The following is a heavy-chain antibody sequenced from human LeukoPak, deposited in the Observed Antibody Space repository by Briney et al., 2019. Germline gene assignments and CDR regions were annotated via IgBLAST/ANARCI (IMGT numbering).Heavy chain of an antibody. CDR1: GFTFSSYA. J-gene: IGHJ4*02. D-gene: IGHD6-19*01. CDR2: ISGSGGST. V-gene: IGHV3-23*01. Sequence: QSGGSLRLSCAASGFTFSSYAMSWVRQAPGKGLEWVSAISGSGGSTYYADSVKGRFTISRDNSKNTLYLQMNSLRAEDTAVYYCAKDPKLHSAVAGNGVVYWGQGTLVTVSS. CDR3: AKDPKLHSAVAGNGVVY.